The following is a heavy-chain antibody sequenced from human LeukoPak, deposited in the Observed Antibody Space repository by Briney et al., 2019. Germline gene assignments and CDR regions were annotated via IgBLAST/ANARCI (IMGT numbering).Heavy chain of an antibody. D-gene: IGHD3-16*01. V-gene: IGHV4-59*01. CDR1: GGSISSYY. CDR2: IYYSGST. CDR3: ARDLGGSPGDYYYGMDV. J-gene: IGHJ6*02. Sequence: SETLSLTCTVSGGSISSYYWSWIRQPPGKGLEWIGYIYYSGSTNYNPPLKSRVTISVDTSKNQFSLKLSSVTAADTAVYYCARDLGGSPGDYYYGMDVWGQGTTVTVSS.